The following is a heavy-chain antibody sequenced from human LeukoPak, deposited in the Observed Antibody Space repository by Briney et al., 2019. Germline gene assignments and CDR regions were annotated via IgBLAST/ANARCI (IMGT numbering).Heavy chain of an antibody. J-gene: IGHJ3*02. CDR3: AGQAVAFLGDAFDI. Sequence: GGSLRLSCAASGFTFSSYSMNWVRQAPGKGLEWVSSISSSSSYIYYADSVKGRFTISRDNAKNSLYLQMNSLRAEDTAVYYCAGQAVAFLGDAFDIWGQGTMVTVSS. D-gene: IGHD6-19*01. CDR1: GFTFSSYS. V-gene: IGHV3-21*01. CDR2: ISSSSSYI.